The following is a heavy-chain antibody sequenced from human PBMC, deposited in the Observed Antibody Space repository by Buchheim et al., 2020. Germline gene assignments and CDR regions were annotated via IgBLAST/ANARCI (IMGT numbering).Heavy chain of an antibody. D-gene: IGHD6-13*01. J-gene: IGHJ5*02. Sequence: QVQLQESGPGLVKPSQTLSLTCAISGDSVSSNSVTWNWIRQSPSRGLEWLGRTFYRSKWNNDYAVSVKRRIIINPDTSKNQVSLQLNSVTPEDTAVYYCARRFRAAAGNWFDPWGQGTL. V-gene: IGHV6-1*01. CDR2: TFYRSKWNN. CDR1: GDSVSSNSVT. CDR3: ARRFRAAAGNWFDP.